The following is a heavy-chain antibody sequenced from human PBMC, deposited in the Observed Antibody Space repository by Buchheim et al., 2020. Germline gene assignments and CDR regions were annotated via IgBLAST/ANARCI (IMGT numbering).Heavy chain of an antibody. CDR1: GFTFTNYA. CDR2: ISGSGART. V-gene: IGHV3-23*01. Sequence: EVQLLESGGALVQPGGSLRLSCVASGFTFTNYAMSWVRQAPGKGLEWVSSISGSGARTYYADSVKGRFTFSRDNSKDTLYLQMNGLRAEDTAVYYCAKEQVEAVFGVISTWGQGTL. D-gene: IGHD3-3*01. J-gene: IGHJ4*02. CDR3: AKEQVEAVFGVIST.